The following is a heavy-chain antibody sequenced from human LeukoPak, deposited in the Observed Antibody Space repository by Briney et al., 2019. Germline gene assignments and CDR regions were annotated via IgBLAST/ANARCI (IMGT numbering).Heavy chain of an antibody. D-gene: IGHD3-22*01. CDR1: GGSISSSSYY. Sequence: SETLSLTCTVSGGSISSSSYYWGWIRQPPGKGLEWIGSIYYSGSTYYNPSLKSRVTISVDTSKNQFSLKLSSVTAADTAVYYCARHPGYYDSSGYFWFDPWGQGTLVTVSS. J-gene: IGHJ5*02. CDR2: IYYSGST. V-gene: IGHV4-39*01. CDR3: ARHPGYYDSSGYFWFDP.